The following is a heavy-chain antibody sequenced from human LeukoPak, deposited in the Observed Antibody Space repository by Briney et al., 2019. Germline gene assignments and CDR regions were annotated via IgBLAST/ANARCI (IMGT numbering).Heavy chain of an antibody. Sequence: GGSLRLSCAASGFTLRNFAMTWVRQAPGKGLEWVSYISSSGSTIYYADSVKGRFTISRDNAKNSLYLQMNSLRAEDTAVYYCARGGTVVRLFDYWGQGTLVTVSS. CDR1: GFTLRNFA. D-gene: IGHD4-23*01. J-gene: IGHJ4*02. V-gene: IGHV3-11*04. CDR3: ARGGTVVRLFDY. CDR2: ISSSGSTI.